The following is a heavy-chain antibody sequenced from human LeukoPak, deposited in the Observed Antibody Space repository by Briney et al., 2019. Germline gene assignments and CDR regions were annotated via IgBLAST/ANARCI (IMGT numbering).Heavy chain of an antibody. D-gene: IGHD3-10*01. CDR1: GGSISSSSYY. Sequence: PSETLSLTCTVSGGSISSSSYYWGWIRQPPGKGLEWIGYIYHSGSTYYNPSLKSRVTISVDRSKNQFSLKLSSVTAADTAVYYCARVDGSGSYWTLPVYFDYWGQGTLVTVSS. CDR2: IYHSGST. J-gene: IGHJ4*02. V-gene: IGHV4-39*07. CDR3: ARVDGSGSYWTLPVYFDY.